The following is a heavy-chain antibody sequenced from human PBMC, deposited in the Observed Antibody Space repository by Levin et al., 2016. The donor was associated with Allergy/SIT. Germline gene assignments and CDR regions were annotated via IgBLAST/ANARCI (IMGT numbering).Heavy chain of an antibody. CDR3: ARGLADIAPPGWFHP. Sequence: SETLSLTCAVYGGSFSGYYWSWIRQPPGKGLEWIGETNHNGSTKYNPSLKSRVTISVDTSKNQFSLKLMSVTAADTAVYYCARGLADIAPPGWFHPWGQGTLVTVSS. V-gene: IGHV4-34*01. CDR2: TNHNGST. D-gene: IGHD2-15*01. CDR1: GGSFSGYY. J-gene: IGHJ5*02.